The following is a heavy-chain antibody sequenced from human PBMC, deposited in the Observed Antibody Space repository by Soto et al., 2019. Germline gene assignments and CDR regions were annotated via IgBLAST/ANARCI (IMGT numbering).Heavy chain of an antibody. CDR1: GDSISTFY. D-gene: IGHD3-22*01. V-gene: IGHV4-59*01. Sequence: LTCTVSGDSISTFYWGWMRQSPGKELEWIGYVYYTGSTNYNPSLKSRVTISVDRSKNQFSLKLTSANAADTAVYYCARGRTVRNYADDSSDYFYFFDYWGQGTQVTAPQ. J-gene: IGHJ4*02. CDR2: VYYTGST. CDR3: ARGRTVRNYADDSSDYFYFFDY.